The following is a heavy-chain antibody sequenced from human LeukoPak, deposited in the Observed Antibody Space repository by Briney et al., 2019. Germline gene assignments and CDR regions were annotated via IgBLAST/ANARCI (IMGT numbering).Heavy chain of an antibody. CDR2: IISKADGYAT. J-gene: IGHJ4*02. V-gene: IGHV3-73*01. D-gene: IGHD1-7*01. CDR3: STAVRTRFDY. CDR1: GFTFSGAH. Sequence: QSGGSLKLSCAASGFTFSGAHMHWVRQASGKGLEWVGRIISKADGYATAYAASMKGRFNISRDDSKNTAYLQMSSLKTEDTAVYFCSTAVRTRFDYWGQGILVTVSS.